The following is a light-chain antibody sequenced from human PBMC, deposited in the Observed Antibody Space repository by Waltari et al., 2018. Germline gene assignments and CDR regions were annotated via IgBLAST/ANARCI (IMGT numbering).Light chain of an antibody. V-gene: IGKV3-11*01. Sequence: EIVLTQSPATLSLSPGDRATLSCRASQSVNTYLGWYPRKPGQAPRLLIYDTSTRATGIPARFSGSGSGTDFTLTISSLEPEDFATYYCQQRNNWPGGTFGPGTRVEVK. CDR1: QSVNTY. CDR3: QQRNNWPGGT. J-gene: IGKJ1*01. CDR2: DTS.